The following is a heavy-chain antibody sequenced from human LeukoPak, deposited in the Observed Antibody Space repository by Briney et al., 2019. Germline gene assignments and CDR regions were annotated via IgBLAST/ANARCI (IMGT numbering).Heavy chain of an antibody. CDR1: GFTFSSYA. Sequence: GGSLRLSCAASGFTFSSYAMSWVRQAPGKGLEWVSAISGSGGSTYYADSVKGRFTISRDNSKNTLYLQMNSLRAEDTAVYYCAKDQGYCSSTSCYPPPHFDYWGQGTLVTVSS. CDR3: AKDQGYCSSTSCYPPPHFDY. V-gene: IGHV3-23*01. CDR2: ISGSGGST. D-gene: IGHD2-2*01. J-gene: IGHJ4*02.